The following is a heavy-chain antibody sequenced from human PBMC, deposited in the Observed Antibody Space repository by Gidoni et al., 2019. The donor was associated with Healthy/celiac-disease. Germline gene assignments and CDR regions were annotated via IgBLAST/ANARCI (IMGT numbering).Heavy chain of an antibody. Sequence: EVQLLESGGGLVQPGGSLRLSCAASGFTFSGSAISWVRLAPGKGRGWVSAISGSGGSTYYADSVKGRFTISRDNSKNTLYLQMNSLRAEDTAVYYCAKDFDYYGSGSYYNWYFDLWGRGTLVTVSS. V-gene: IGHV3-23*01. CDR2: ISGSGGST. D-gene: IGHD3-10*01. J-gene: IGHJ2*01. CDR3: AKDFDYYGSGSYYNWYFDL. CDR1: GFTFSGSA.